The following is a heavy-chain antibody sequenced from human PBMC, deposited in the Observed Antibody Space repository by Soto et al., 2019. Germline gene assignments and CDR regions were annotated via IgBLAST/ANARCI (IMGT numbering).Heavy chain of an antibody. J-gene: IGHJ4*02. CDR2: MNLDTGGT. V-gene: IGHV1-2*06. Sequence: QVQLVQSGAEVKKPGASVRVSCEASGYRFTAFYIHWVRQAPGQGLEWMGRMNLDTGGTTYAQKFQGRVTMTRDTSISTAYMEVNSLKSDDTAMYYCARDGYFAFLGYSFAFDFWGQGTLVTVSS. CDR3: ARDGYFAFLGYSFAFDF. CDR1: GYRFTAFY. D-gene: IGHD5-18*01.